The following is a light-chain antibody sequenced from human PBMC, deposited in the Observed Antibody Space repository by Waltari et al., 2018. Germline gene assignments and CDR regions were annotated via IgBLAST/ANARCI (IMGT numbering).Light chain of an antibody. CDR3: QQSYSTPPT. J-gene: IGKJ4*01. Sequence: DIQMTQSPSSLSASVGDRVTITCRASQSISSYLNWYQQKPGKAPKLLFYAASSLQSGVPSRFSGSRSGTDFTLTISSLQPEDFATYYCQQSYSTPPTFGGGTKVEIK. V-gene: IGKV1-39*01. CDR2: AAS. CDR1: QSISSY.